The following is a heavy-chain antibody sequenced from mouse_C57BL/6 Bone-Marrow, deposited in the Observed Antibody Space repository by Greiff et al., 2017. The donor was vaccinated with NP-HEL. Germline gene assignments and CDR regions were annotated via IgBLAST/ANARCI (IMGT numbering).Heavy chain of an antibody. CDR2: FYPGSGSI. J-gene: IGHJ2*01. CDR3: ARHEYPYSNFYYFDY. V-gene: IGHV1-62-2*01. Sequence: QVQLQQSGAELVEPGASVKLSCKASGYTFTEYTIHWVKQRTGQGLEWIGWFYPGSGSIKYNEKFKDKATLTADKSSSTVYMELSRLTSEDSSVDFCARHEYPYSNFYYFDYWGQGTTLTVSS. CDR1: GYTFTEYT. D-gene: IGHD2-5*01.